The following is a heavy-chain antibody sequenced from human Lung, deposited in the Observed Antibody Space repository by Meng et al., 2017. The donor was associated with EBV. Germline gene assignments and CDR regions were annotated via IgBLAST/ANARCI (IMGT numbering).Heavy chain of an antibody. D-gene: IGHD5-12*01. Sequence: QVQLVQSGAEVKKPGATVKVSLKASGYTFTSYGISWVRQAPGQVLEWMGWISADNGNTNYAQKLQGRVTMTTDTSTSTAYMELRSLRSDDTAVYYCARNRPRGVATGANWFDPWGQGTLVTVSS. J-gene: IGHJ5*02. CDR1: GYTFTSYG. CDR3: ARNRPRGVATGANWFDP. V-gene: IGHV1-18*01. CDR2: ISADNGNT.